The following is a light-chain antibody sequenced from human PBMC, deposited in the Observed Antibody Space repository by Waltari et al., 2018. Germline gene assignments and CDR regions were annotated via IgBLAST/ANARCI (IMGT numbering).Light chain of an antibody. CDR3: QTGGHGTWV. J-gene: IGLJ3*02. CDR1: SGHSSNI. CDR2: VNSDGSH. Sequence: QLVLTQSPSASASLGASVKLTCTLSSGHSSNIIAWHQQQPEQGPRYLMKVNSDGSHSTGDDIPDRFSGSSSGAERSLTISSLQSEDEADYYCQTGGHGTWVFGGGTKLTVL. V-gene: IGLV4-69*01.